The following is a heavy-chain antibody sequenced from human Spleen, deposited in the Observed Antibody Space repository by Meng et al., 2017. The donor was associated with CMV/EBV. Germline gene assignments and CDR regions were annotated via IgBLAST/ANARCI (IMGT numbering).Heavy chain of an antibody. CDR3: AKAFSASWYREYYDD. D-gene: IGHD6-13*01. CDR2: IPASGGST. CDR1: EFTFSNFD. J-gene: IGHJ4*02. V-gene: IGHV3-23*01. Sequence: GEYLKISCAASEFTFSNFDMSRVRQAPGRGLAWVSAIPASGGSTYYADSVKGRFTVSRDNSKNTLYLQMNSLRAEDTALYYCAKAFSASWYREYYDDWGQGTLVTVSS.